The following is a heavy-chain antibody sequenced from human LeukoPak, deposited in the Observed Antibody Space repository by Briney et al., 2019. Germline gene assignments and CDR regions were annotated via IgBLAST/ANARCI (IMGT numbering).Heavy chain of an antibody. CDR2: IYYSGST. Sequence: ASETLSLTCTVSGGSISSYNWSWIRQPPGKGLEWIGYIYYSGSTNYNPSLKSRVTISVDTSKNQFSLKLSSVTAADTAVYYCARHTSSYGGFDYWGQGTLVTVSS. J-gene: IGHJ4*02. CDR3: ARHTSSYGGFDY. CDR1: GGSISSYN. D-gene: IGHD4-17*01. V-gene: IGHV4-59*08.